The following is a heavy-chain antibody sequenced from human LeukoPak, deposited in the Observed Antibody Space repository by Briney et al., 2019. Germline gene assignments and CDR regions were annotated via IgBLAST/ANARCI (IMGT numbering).Heavy chain of an antibody. Sequence: GGSLRLSCAASGFTFSSYAMSWVRQAPGKGLEWVSAVSGSGGSTYYADSVKGRFTISRDNSKNTLYLQMNSLRAEDTAVYYCAKDRDNIGSSSVGPFDYWGQGTLVTVSS. D-gene: IGHD6-6*01. V-gene: IGHV3-23*01. CDR1: GFTFSSYA. CDR3: AKDRDNIGSSSVGPFDY. CDR2: VSGSGGST. J-gene: IGHJ4*02.